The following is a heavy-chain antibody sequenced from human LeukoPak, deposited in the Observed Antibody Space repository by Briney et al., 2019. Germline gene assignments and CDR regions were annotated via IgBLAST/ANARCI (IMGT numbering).Heavy chain of an antibody. J-gene: IGHJ3*02. CDR1: GFTFSSYW. CDR3: AREWLSWESVAFDI. CDR2: IKQDGSEK. Sequence: GGSLRLSCAASGFTFSSYWMSWVRQAPGKGLEWVANIKQDGSEKYYVDSVKGRFTISRDNAKNSLYLQMNSLRAEDTAVYYCAREWLSWESVAFDIWGQETMVTVSS. V-gene: IGHV3-7*01. D-gene: IGHD6-19*01.